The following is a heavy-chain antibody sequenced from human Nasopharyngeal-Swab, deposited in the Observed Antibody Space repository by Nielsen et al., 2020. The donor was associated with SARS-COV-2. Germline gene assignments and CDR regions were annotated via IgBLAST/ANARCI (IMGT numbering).Heavy chain of an antibody. Sequence: GGSLRLSCAASGFTFSSYGMHWVRRAPGKGLEWVAVISYDGSNKYYADSVKGRFTISRDNSKNTLYLQMNSLRAEDTAVYYCAKDSDYYGSGSPFYWGQGTLVTVSS. CDR2: ISYDGSNK. V-gene: IGHV3-30*18. J-gene: IGHJ4*02. CDR3: AKDSDYYGSGSPFY. CDR1: GFTFSSYG. D-gene: IGHD3-10*01.